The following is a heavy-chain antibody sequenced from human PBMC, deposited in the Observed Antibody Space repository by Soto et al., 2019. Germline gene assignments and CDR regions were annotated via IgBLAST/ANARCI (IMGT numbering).Heavy chain of an antibody. V-gene: IGHV1-58*01. J-gene: IGHJ4*02. CDR1: GFTFTSSA. Sequence: SVKVSCKASGFTFTSSAVQWVRQARGQRLEWIGWIVVGSGNTNYAQKFQERVTITRDMSTSTAYMELSSLRSEDTAVYYCAAEGVGASVRFDYWGQGTLVTVSS. CDR3: AAEGVGASVRFDY. CDR2: IVVGSGNT. D-gene: IGHD1-26*01.